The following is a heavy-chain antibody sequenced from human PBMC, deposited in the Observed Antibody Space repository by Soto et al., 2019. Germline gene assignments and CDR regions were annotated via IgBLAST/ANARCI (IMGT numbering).Heavy chain of an antibody. Sequence: GGSLRLSCAASGFTFSSYSMNWVRQAPGKGLEWVSYISSSSSTIYYADSVKGRFTISRDNAKNSLYLQMNSLRDEDTAVYYCSRGTYYYDSSGYYLPYYFDYLGQGTLVTVSS. V-gene: IGHV3-48*02. D-gene: IGHD3-22*01. CDR2: ISSSSSTI. J-gene: IGHJ4*02. CDR1: GFTFSSYS. CDR3: SRGTYYYDSSGYYLPYYFDY.